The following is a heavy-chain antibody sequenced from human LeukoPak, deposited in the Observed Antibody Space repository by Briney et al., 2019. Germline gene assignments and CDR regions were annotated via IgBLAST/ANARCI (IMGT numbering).Heavy chain of an antibody. D-gene: IGHD2-2*01. CDR2: IYYSGST. CDR1: GGSISSYY. J-gene: IGHJ5*02. V-gene: IGHV4-59*01. CDR3: ARDLGYCSSTSCYDWFDP. Sequence: SETLSLTCTVSGGSISSYYWSWIRQPPGKGLEWIGYIYYSGSTNCNPSLKSRVTISVDTSKNQFSLKLSSVTAADTAVYYCARDLGYCSSTSCYDWFDPWGQGTLVTVSS.